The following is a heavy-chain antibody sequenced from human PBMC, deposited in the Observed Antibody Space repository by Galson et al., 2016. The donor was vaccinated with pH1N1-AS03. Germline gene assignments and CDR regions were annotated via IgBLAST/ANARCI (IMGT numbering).Heavy chain of an antibody. V-gene: IGHV3-30-3*01. CDR1: GFSLSTYL. CDR2: ISSDGSNK. Sequence: SLRLSCAASGFSLSTYLIHWVRQAPGKGLEWVAVISSDGSNKYYADSVKGRFTISRDNSKNTLYLQMNSLGLEDTAVYYCARDYPYWSSSSIDYWGQGTLVTVSS. J-gene: IGHJ4*02. CDR3: ARDYPYWSSSSIDY. D-gene: IGHD6-6*01.